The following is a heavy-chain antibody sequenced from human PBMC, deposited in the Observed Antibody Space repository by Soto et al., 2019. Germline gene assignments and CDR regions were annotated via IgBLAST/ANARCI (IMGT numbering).Heavy chain of an antibody. D-gene: IGHD5-12*01. CDR1: GFTFSSYG. CDR2: IWYDGSKK. J-gene: IGHJ6*02. CDR3: ARVADIVATAHYYYCMDV. Sequence: QVQLVESGGGVVQPGRSLRLSCAASGFTFSSYGMHWVRQAPGTGLEWVAVIWYDGSKKYYADSVKGRFTISSDNSKNTLYVHMNILRSEDTAVYYGARVADIVATAHYYYCMDVCGQGTTVTVSS. V-gene: IGHV3-33*01.